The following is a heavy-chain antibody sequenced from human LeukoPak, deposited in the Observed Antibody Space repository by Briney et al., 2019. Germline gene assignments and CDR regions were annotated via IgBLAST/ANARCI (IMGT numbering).Heavy chain of an antibody. CDR1: GFTFSSYG. D-gene: IGHD4-17*01. V-gene: IGHV3-30*03. Sequence: GGSLRLSCAAPGFTFSSYGMHWVRQAPGKGLEWVAVISYDGSNKYYADSVKGRFTISRDNSKNTLYLQMNSLRAEDTALYYCARDYGAYEVPYWYFDLWGRGTLVTVSS. CDR2: ISYDGSNK. CDR3: ARDYGAYEVPYWYFDL. J-gene: IGHJ2*01.